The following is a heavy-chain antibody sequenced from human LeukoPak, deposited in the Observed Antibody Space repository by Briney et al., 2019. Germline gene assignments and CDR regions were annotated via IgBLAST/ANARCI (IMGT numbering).Heavy chain of an antibody. CDR2: FDPEDGET. J-gene: IGHJ3*02. CDR3: GWGSSGWYAFDI. Sequence: GASVKVSCKVSGYTLTELSMHWVRQAPGKGLEWMGGFDPEDGETIYAQKFQGRVTMTEDTSTDTAYMELSSLRSEDTAVYYCGWGSSGWYAFDIWGQGTMVTVSS. V-gene: IGHV1-24*01. CDR1: GYTLTELS. D-gene: IGHD6-19*01.